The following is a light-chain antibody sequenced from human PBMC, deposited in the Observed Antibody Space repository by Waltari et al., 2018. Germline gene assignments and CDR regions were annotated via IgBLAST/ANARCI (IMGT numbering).Light chain of an antibody. V-gene: IGKV4-1*01. CDR1: QSVLYSSNNKNY. J-gene: IGKJ1*01. CDR3: QQYYSTPPT. Sequence: DIVMTQSPESLAVSLGARATINCKSSQSVLYSSNNKNYLAWYQQKPGQPPKLVIYCASTRESGVPDRFSGSGSGTDFTLTISSLQAEDVAVYYCQQYYSTPPTFGQGTKVEIK. CDR2: CAS.